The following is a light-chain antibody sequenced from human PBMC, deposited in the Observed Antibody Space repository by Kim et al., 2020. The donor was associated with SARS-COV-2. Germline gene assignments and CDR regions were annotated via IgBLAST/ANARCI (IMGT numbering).Light chain of an antibody. CDR2: SNY. Sequence: QSVLTQPPSASGTPGQRVTISCSGSSSNIGSNYVFWYQQLPGTAPKLLVYSNYLRPSGVPDRFSGSKSGTSASLAISGLRSEDEADYYCATWDENLSGVVFGGGTQLTVL. CDR3: ATWDENLSGVV. CDR1: SSNIGSNY. V-gene: IGLV1-47*02. J-gene: IGLJ2*01.